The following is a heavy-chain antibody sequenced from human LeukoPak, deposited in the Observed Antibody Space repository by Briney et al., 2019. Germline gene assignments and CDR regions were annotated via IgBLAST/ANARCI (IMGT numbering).Heavy chain of an antibody. CDR3: ARGGSFIAAAGLFDY. CDR1: GGSISSHY. CDR2: IYYSGST. Sequence: SSETLSLTCTVSGGSISSHYWSWIRQPPGKGLEWIGYIYYSGSTNYNPSLKNRVTISVDTSKNQFSLKLSSVTAADTAVYYCARGGSFIAAAGLFDYWGQGTLVTVSS. V-gene: IGHV4-59*11. D-gene: IGHD6-13*01. J-gene: IGHJ4*02.